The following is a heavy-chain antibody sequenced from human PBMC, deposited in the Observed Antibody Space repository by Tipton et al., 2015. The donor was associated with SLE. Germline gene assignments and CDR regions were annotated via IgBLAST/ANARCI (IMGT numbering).Heavy chain of an antibody. D-gene: IGHD1-26*01. V-gene: IGHV1-18*01. J-gene: IGHJ5*01. CDR3: ARHSGLNWFDS. Sequence: QLVQSGVEVKKPGASVKVSCKGSGYTFTNYGINWVRQAPGQGLEWMGWISAFNGDTNYAQKFQDRFTMTTDSSTSTAYMELWSLTSDDTAVDYCARHSGLNWFDSWGQRTLVTVYS. CDR1: GYTFTNYG. CDR2: ISAFNGDT.